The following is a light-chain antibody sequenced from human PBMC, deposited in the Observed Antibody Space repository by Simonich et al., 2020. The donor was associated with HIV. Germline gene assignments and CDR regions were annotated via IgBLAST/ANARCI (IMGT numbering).Light chain of an antibody. V-gene: IGKV4-1*01. CDR2: WAS. CDR1: PSVLYSSNHKNT. J-gene: IGKJ4*01. CDR3: QQYYSIPLT. Sequence: DIVMTQSPDSLSVSLCERATIHCKSSPSVLYSSNHKNTLSWYQQKPGQPPKLLIYWASTRESGVPDRFSGSGSGTDFTLTISSLQAEDVAVYYCQQYYSIPLTFGGGTKVEIK.